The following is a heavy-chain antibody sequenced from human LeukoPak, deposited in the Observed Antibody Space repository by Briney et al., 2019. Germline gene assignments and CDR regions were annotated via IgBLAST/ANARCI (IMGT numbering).Heavy chain of an antibody. CDR1: GGSISSYY. Sequence: KPSETLSLTCTVSGGSISSYYWSWIRQPPGKGLEWIGYIYYSGSTNYNPCLKSRVTISVDTSKNQFSLKLSSVTAADTAVYYCARGGDFNWFDPWGQGTLVTVSS. CDR3: ARGGDFNWFDP. D-gene: IGHD2-21*01. CDR2: IYYSGST. V-gene: IGHV4-59*01. J-gene: IGHJ5*02.